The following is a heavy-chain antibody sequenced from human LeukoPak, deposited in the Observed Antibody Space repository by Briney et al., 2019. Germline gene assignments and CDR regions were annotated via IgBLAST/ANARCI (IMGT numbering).Heavy chain of an antibody. CDR3: ARPDYEGAFDI. V-gene: IGHV3-30*04. CDR1: GFTFSSYA. D-gene: IGHD4-17*01. J-gene: IGHJ3*02. Sequence: GGSLRLSCAASGFTFSSYAIHWVRQAPGKGLEWVAVISYDGSNKYYADSVKGRFTIPRDNSKNTLYLQMNSLRAEDTAVYYCARPDYEGAFDIWGQGTMVTVSS. CDR2: ISYDGSNK.